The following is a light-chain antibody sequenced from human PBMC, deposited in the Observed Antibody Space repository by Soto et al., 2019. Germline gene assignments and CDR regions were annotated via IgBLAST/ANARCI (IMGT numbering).Light chain of an antibody. CDR2: AND. Sequence: QSVLTQPPSVYAAPGQMVTIFCSGRSSNIGNNYVSWYQQLPGTAPKLLIYANDQRPSGIPDRFSGSKSGTSATLGITGLQTGDEADYYCGTWDSRLSAVVFGGGTQLTVL. CDR3: GTWDSRLSAVV. V-gene: IGLV1-51*01. J-gene: IGLJ2*01. CDR1: SSNIGNNY.